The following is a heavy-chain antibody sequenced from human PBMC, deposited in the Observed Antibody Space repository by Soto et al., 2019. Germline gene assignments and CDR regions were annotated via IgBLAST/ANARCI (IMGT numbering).Heavy chain of an antibody. CDR2: IKQDGSEK. J-gene: IGHJ6*03. V-gene: IGHV3-7*01. CDR3: AKGYCSGGSCYIIYYMDV. D-gene: IGHD2-15*01. CDR1: GFTFSSYW. Sequence: PGGSLRLSCAASGFTFSSYWMSWVRQAPGKGLEWVANIKQDGSEKYYVDSVKGRFTISRDNAKNSLYLQMNSLRAEDTAVYYCAKGYCSGGSCYIIYYMDVWGKGTTVTVSS.